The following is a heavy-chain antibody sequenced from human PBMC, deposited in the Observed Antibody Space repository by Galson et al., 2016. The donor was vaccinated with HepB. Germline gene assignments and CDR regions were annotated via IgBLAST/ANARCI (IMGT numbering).Heavy chain of an antibody. CDR2: ISADGTT. Sequence: SSGYYWGWIRQPPGKGLEWIASISADGTTYSNPSLKSRVTISVDTSTHQFSLTLSSVTAADSAVFYCARLSKAVRGNRNYYYYFMDVWGKGTMVTVSS. D-gene: IGHD1/OR15-1a*01. V-gene: IGHV4-39*01. J-gene: IGHJ6*03. CDR1: SSGYY. CDR3: ARLSKAVRGNRNYYYYFMDV.